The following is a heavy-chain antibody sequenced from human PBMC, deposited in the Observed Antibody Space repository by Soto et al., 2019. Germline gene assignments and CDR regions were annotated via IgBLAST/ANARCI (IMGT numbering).Heavy chain of an antibody. J-gene: IGHJ6*02. D-gene: IGHD6-13*01. CDR3: AKDLAAAGPGYYYYGMDV. CDR2: ISYDGSNK. CDR1: GFTFSSYG. V-gene: IGHV3-30*18. Sequence: GESLKISFAASGFTFSSYGMHWVRQAPGKGLEWVAVISYDGSNKYYADSVKGRFTISRDNSKNTLYLQMNSLRAEDTAVYYCAKDLAAAGPGYYYYGMDVWGQGTTVTVSS.